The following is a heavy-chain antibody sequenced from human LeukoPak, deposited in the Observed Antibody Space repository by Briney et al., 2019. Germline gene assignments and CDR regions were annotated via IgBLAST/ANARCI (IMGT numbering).Heavy chain of an antibody. CDR1: GFSLTTSEVG. CDR3: AHSRGYSSSWYGVLGWFDP. D-gene: IGHD6-13*01. Sequence: ESGPTLVNPTQTLTLTCTFSGFSLTTSEVGVGWFRQPPGKALEFLALIYWTDDKRYSSSLKSRVTITKDTSKNQVVLTVANVGPVDTATYYCAHSRGYSSSWYGVLGWFDPWGQGTLVTVSS. CDR2: IYWTDDK. J-gene: IGHJ5*02. V-gene: IGHV2-5*01.